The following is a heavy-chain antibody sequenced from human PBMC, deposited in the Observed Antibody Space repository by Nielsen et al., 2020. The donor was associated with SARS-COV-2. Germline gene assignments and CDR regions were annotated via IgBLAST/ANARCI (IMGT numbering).Heavy chain of an antibody. CDR2: ISSDGSV. CDR3: ARETIDFSSSFVDK. Sequence: GGSLRFSCAASGFTFSSHAMHWVRQAPGKGLEWLTIISSDGSVLYADSVKGRFTISRDNSKNTLKLHLNSLRPEDTAMYYCARETIDFSSSFVDKWGQGTLVTVS. D-gene: IGHD6-6*01. J-gene: IGHJ4*02. V-gene: IGHV3-30*04. CDR1: GFTFSSHA.